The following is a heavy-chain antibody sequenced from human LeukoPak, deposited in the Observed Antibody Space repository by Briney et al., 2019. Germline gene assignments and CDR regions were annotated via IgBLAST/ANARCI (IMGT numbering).Heavy chain of an antibody. CDR3: ARGGRQWLAFAEYFQH. J-gene: IGHJ1*01. V-gene: IGHV3-21*01. CDR1: GFAFSSYS. CDR2: MTSVTYI. D-gene: IGHD6-19*01. Sequence: PGGSLRLSCAASGFAFSSYSMHWVRQAPGKGLEWVSSMTSVTYIYYAASVKGRFTISRDNAKNSLYLQMNNLRVEGTAVYYCARGGRQWLAFAEYFQHWGQGTLVTVSS.